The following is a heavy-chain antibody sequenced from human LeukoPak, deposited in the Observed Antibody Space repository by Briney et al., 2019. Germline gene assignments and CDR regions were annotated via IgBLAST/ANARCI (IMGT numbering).Heavy chain of an antibody. Sequence: PSETLSLTCAVYGGSFSGYYWSWIRQPPGKGLEWIGEINHSGSTNYNPSLKSRVTISVDTSKNQFSLKLSSVTAADTAVYYCARVPYAYYYYYMDVWGKGTTVTIS. CDR2: INHSGST. CDR1: GGSFSGYY. J-gene: IGHJ6*03. CDR3: ARVPYAYYYYYMDV. V-gene: IGHV4-34*01.